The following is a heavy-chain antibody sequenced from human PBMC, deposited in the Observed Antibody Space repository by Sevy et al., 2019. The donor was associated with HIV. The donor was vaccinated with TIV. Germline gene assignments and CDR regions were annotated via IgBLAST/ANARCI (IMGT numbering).Heavy chain of an antibody. CDR3: ARERLYYDSSGYNYYYGMDV. CDR2: IWYDGSNK. J-gene: IGHJ6*02. Sequence: GGSLRLSCAASGFTFSSYGMHWVRHAPGKGLEWVAVIWYDGSNKYYADSVKGRFTISRDNSKNTLYLQMNSLRAEDTAVYYCARERLYYDSSGYNYYYGMDVWGQGTTVTVSS. V-gene: IGHV3-33*01. CDR1: GFTFSSYG. D-gene: IGHD3-22*01.